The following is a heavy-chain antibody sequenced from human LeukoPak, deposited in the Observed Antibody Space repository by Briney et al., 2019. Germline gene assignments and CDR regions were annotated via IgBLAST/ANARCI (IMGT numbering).Heavy chain of an antibody. CDR2: IYYSGST. CDR3: ARDRSGEGFGEFYNWFVP. CDR1: GXSISSGGYY. V-gene: IGHV4-31*03. J-gene: IGHJ5*02. Sequence: SETLSLTCTVSGXSISSGGYYWSWIRQHPGKGLEWIGYIYYSGSTYYNPSLKSRVTISVDTSKNQFSLKLSSVTAADTAVYYCARDRSGEGFGEFYNWFVPWGQGTLVTVSS. D-gene: IGHD3-10*01.